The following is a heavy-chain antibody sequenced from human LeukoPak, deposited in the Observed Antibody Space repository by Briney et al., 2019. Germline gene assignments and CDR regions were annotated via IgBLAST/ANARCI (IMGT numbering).Heavy chain of an antibody. Sequence: ASVKVSCKASGYTFTGYYMHWVRQAPGQGLEWMGWINPNSGGTNYAQKFQGRVTMTRDTSISTAYMELSRLRSDDTAVYYCARGRKGLVREARRYYGRDVWGKGTTVTVSS. D-gene: IGHD3-10*01. CDR3: ARGRKGLVREARRYYGRDV. V-gene: IGHV1-2*02. J-gene: IGHJ6*04. CDR2: INPNSGGT. CDR1: GYTFTGYY.